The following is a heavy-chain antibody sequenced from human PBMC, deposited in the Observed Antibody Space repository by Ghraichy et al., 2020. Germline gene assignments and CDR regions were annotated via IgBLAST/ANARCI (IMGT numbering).Heavy chain of an antibody. V-gene: IGHV1-3*01. CDR2: INAGNGNT. D-gene: IGHD3-22*01. CDR1: GYSFTNYA. CDR3: AREGGSYYYDSSGLSDWFDP. Sequence: SVKVSCKASGYSFTNYAMHWVRQAPGQGLEWMGWINAGNGNTKYSQKFQGRVTITRDTSASTIYMELNNLRSEDTAVYYCAREGGSYYYDSSGLSDWFDPWGQGTLVTVSS. J-gene: IGHJ5*02.